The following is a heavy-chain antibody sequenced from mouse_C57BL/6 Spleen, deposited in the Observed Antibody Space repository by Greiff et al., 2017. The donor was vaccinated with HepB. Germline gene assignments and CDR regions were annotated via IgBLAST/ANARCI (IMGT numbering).Heavy chain of an antibody. CDR1: GFTFSSYA. CDR2: ISDGGSYT. D-gene: IGHD2-14*01. V-gene: IGHV5-4*01. CDR3: ARERGAFYGYDGAMDY. Sequence: EVQLVESGGGLVKPGGSLKLSCAASGFTFSSYAMSWVRQTPEKRLAWVATISDGGSYTYYPDNVKGRFTISRTHAKNNLYLQMSHLESEDTAMYYWARERGAFYGYDGAMDYWGQGTSVTVSS. J-gene: IGHJ4*01.